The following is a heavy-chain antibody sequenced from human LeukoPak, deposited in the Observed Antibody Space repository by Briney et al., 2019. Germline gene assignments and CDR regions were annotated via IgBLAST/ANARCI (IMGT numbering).Heavy chain of an antibody. J-gene: IGHJ4*02. Sequence: SSETLSLTCAVYGGSFSGYYWSWIRQPPGKGLEWIGEINHSGSTNYNPSLKSRVTISVDTSKNQFSLKLSSVTAADTAVYYCARGVFGAYFDYWGLGALVTVSS. V-gene: IGHV4-34*01. D-gene: IGHD3-10*01. CDR2: INHSGST. CDR1: GGSFSGYY. CDR3: ARGVFGAYFDY.